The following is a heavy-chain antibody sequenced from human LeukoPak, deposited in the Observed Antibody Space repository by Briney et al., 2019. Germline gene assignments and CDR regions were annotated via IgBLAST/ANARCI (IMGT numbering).Heavy chain of an antibody. CDR2: INNDGTSA. J-gene: IGHJ4*02. CDR3: ASTISCLL. CDR1: GLTFSSHR. V-gene: IGHV3-74*01. Sequence: TGGSLRFSCAASGLTFSSHRMHWVRQAPGKGLVWVSRINNDGTSATYADSVKGRFTISRDNTKNMLYLEMKSLRVEDTAVYYCASTISCLLWGQGTLVTVSS. D-gene: IGHD2-15*01.